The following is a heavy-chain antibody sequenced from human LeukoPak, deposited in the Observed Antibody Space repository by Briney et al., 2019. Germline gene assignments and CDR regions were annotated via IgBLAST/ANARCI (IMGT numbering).Heavy chain of an antibody. J-gene: IGHJ4*02. D-gene: IGHD4-11*01. CDR2: IRYDGSNK. CDR3: AKAAEIYSNYLRLIDY. V-gene: IGHV3-30*02. Sequence: PGGSLRLSCAASGFTFSSYGMHWVRQAPGKGQEWVAFIRYDGSNKYYADSVKGRFTISRDNSKNTLYLQMNSLRAEDTAVYYCAKAAEIYSNYLRLIDYWGQGTLVTVSS. CDR1: GFTFSSYG.